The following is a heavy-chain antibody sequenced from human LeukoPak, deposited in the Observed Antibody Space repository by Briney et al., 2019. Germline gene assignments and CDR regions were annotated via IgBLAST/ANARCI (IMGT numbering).Heavy chain of an antibody. Sequence: GGSLRLSCAASGFSFISYAMYWVRQAPGKGLEWVAVISYEGSNKYYADSVKGRFTISRDNSKNTLYLQMNSLRAEDTAVYYCARRPSPFDSSGYYHLVDWGQGTLVTVSS. CDR1: GFSFISYA. J-gene: IGHJ4*02. CDR3: ARRPSPFDSSGYYHLVD. V-gene: IGHV3-30*04. CDR2: ISYEGSNK. D-gene: IGHD3-22*01.